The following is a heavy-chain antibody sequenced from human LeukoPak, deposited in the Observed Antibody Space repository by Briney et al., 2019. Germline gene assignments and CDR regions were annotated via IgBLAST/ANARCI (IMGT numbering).Heavy chain of an antibody. CDR2: IYYSGGT. J-gene: IGHJ4*02. D-gene: IGHD3-3*01. CDR3: ARQWSY. V-gene: IGHV4-39*01. Sequence: SETLSLTCAVSGGSISSSNWWSWVRQPPGKGLEWIGSIYYSGGTYYNPSLKSRVTISVDTSKNQFSLKLSSVTAADTAVYYCARQWSYWGQGTLVTVSS. CDR1: GGSISSSNW.